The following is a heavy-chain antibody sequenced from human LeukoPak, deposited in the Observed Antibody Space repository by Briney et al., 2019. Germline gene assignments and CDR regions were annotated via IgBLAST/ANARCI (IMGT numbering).Heavy chain of an antibody. D-gene: IGHD3-22*01. CDR2: IYYSGST. CDR1: GGFISSSDYY. CDR3: ASLYDSSGYYYYDDY. J-gene: IGHJ4*02. V-gene: IGHV4-30-4*01. Sequence: SETLSLTCTVSGGFISSSDYYWSWIRQPPGKGLEWIGYIYYSGSTYYNPSLKGRVTISVDTSKNQFSLKLSSVTAADTAVYYCASLYDSSGYYYYDDYWGQGTLVTVSS.